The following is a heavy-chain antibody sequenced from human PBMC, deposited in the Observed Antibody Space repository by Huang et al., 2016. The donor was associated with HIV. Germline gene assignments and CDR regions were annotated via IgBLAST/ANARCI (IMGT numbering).Heavy chain of an antibody. Sequence: QVRLHQWGTGLVRPSETLSLTCAVYGGPLSGHYWSWVRLPPGGSLEWLGEVNYRGGANDNPSLKSRLSMSIDTSKKQFSLKLGSVTAADTALYYCARSLMGEDPFDIWGQGTLVTVSS. V-gene: IGHV4-34*01. CDR1: GGPLSGHY. CDR2: VNYRGGA. D-gene: IGHD3-16*01. J-gene: IGHJ3*02. CDR3: ARSLMGEDPFDI.